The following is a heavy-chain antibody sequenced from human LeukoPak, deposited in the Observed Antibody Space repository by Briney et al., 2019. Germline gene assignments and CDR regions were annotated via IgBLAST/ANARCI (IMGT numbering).Heavy chain of an antibody. V-gene: IGHV1-8*03. Sequence: GASVKVSCKASGYTFTSYDINWVRQATGQGLEWMGWMNPNSGNTGYAQKFQGRVTITRNTSISTAYMELSSLRSEDTAVYYCARDGYYYDSSGSYYFDYWGQGTLVTVSS. D-gene: IGHD3-22*01. CDR2: MNPNSGNT. J-gene: IGHJ4*02. CDR1: GYTFTSYD. CDR3: ARDGYYYDSSGSYYFDY.